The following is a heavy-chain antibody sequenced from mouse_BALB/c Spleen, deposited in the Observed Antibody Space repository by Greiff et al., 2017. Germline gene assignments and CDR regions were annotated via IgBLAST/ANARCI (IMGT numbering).Heavy chain of an antibody. V-gene: IGHV14-3*02. CDR2: IDPANGNT. Sequence: VQLQQSGAELVKPGASVKLSCTASGFNIKDTYMHWVKQRPEQGLEWIGRIDPANGNTKYDPKFQGKATITADTSSNTAYLQLSSLTSEDTAVYYCAIDYDYGKPFAYWGQGTLVTVSA. J-gene: IGHJ3*01. CDR1: GFNIKDTY. D-gene: IGHD2-4*01. CDR3: AIDYDYGKPFAY.